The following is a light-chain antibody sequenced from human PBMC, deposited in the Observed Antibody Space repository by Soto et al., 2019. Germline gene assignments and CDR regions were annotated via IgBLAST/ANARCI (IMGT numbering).Light chain of an antibody. J-gene: IGKJ5*01. V-gene: IGKV3-11*01. CDR1: QSVSSN. Sequence: EIVLTQSPATLSLSPGERATLSCRASQSVSSNLAWYQQKPGQAPRLLIYDASNRATGIPARFSGSGAGTDFTLTISSREPEEFAVYYCQRGDSFGQGTRLEIK. CDR2: DAS. CDR3: QRGDS.